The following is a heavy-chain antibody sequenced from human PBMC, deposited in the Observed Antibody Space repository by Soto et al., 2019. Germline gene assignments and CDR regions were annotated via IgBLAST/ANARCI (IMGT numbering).Heavy chain of an antibody. CDR1: GGSIRSGGHY. Sequence: SLSVTCPVSGGSIRSGGHYWSWIRQLPGKGLEWMGYIYYTGTTYYNPSLKSRVSISLDTSKNHFSLNLISVTAADKAVYYCARASYRIVLFGLFWGQGTKVTVYS. CDR3: ARASYRIVLFGLF. V-gene: IGHV4-31*03. D-gene: IGHD2-21*01. CDR2: IYYTGTT. J-gene: IGHJ6*02.